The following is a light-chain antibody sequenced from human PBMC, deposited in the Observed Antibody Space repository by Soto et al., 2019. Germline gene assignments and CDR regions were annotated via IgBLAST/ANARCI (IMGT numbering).Light chain of an antibody. CDR3: QSYDSSLSRV. Sequence: QSVLTQPPSVCGAPGQRVTISCTGSSSNIGAGYDVHWYQQLPGTAPKLLIYGNSNRPSGVPDRFSGSKSGTSASLAITGLQAEDEADYYCQSYDSSLSRVFGGGTQLTVL. CDR2: GNS. J-gene: IGLJ2*01. V-gene: IGLV1-40*01. CDR1: SSNIGAGYD.